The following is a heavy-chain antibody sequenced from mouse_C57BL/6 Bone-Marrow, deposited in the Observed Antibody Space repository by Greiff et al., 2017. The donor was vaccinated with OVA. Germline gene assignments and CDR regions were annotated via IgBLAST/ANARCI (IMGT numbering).Heavy chain of an antibody. D-gene: IGHD4-1*01. Sequence: VKLVESGAELARPGASVKLSCKASGYTFTSYGISWVKQRTGKGLEWIGEIYPRCGNTYYNEKFKGKATLTADKSSSTAYMDLRRLTSEDSAVYVCALTQYFDVWGTGTTVTVSS. V-gene: IGHV1-81*01. CDR3: ALTQYFDV. CDR1: GYTFTSYG. J-gene: IGHJ1*03. CDR2: IYPRCGNT.